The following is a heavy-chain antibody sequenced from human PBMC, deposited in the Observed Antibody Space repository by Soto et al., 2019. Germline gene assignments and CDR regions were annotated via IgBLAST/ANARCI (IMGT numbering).Heavy chain of an antibody. CDR1: GYTFTSYG. Sequence: GASVKVSCKASGYTFTSYGISWVRQAPGQGLEWMGWMSAYSGNTGYAQKLQGRVTMTTNTSISTAYMELGSLTSEDTAVYYCATVILSSSYEMNWFGPWGQGTQVTVSS. D-gene: IGHD6-6*01. CDR3: ATVILSSSYEMNWFGP. V-gene: IGHV1-18*01. J-gene: IGHJ5*02. CDR2: MSAYSGNT.